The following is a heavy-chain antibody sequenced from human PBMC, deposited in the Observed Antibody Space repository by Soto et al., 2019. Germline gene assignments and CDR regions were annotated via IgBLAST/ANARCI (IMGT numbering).Heavy chain of an antibody. CDR1: GFTFSTYW. CDR3: ARDLKAGSDY. Sequence: EVQLVESGGALVQPGGSPRLSCAASGFTFSTYWMHWVRQGPGEGLVWVSRINSDGDITNYADSVKGRFTISRDNAKNTLYLQMNSLRVEDTAVYYCARDLKAGSDYWGQGTLVTVSS. V-gene: IGHV3-74*01. J-gene: IGHJ4*02. CDR2: INSDGDIT. D-gene: IGHD6-19*01.